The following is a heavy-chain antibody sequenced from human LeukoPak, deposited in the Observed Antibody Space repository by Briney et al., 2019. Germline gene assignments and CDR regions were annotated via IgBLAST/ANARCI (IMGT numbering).Heavy chain of an antibody. CDR1: GGSISSYY. CDR2: IYYTGST. D-gene: IGHD3-10*01. Sequence: PSETLSLTCTVSGGSISSYYWSWIRQPPGKGLEWIGYIYYTGSTNYNPSLKSRVTISIDTSKNQFSLKLSSATAADTAVYYCATSRAFRGAYYFDHWGQGTLVTVSS. J-gene: IGHJ4*02. CDR3: ATSRAFRGAYYFDH. V-gene: IGHV4-59*01.